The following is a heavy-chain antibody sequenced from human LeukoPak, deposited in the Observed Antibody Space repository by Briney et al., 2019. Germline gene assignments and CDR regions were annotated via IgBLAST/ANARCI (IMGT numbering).Heavy chain of an antibody. CDR2: IYYSGST. D-gene: IGHD1-26*01. V-gene: IGHV4-39*01. Sequence: SETLSLTCTVSGGSISSNKYYWGWIRQPPGKGLEWIGSIYYSGSTYYNPTLKSRVTIFVDTSKNQFSLKLSSVTAADTAVYYCATPYSGGYQGLDIWGQGAMVTVSS. CDR3: ATPYSGGYQGLDI. CDR1: GGSISSNKYY. J-gene: IGHJ3*02.